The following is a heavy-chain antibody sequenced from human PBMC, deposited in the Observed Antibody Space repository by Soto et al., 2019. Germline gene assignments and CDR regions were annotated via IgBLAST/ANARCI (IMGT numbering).Heavy chain of an antibody. J-gene: IGHJ3*02. Sequence: SVKVSCKASGGTFSSYAISWVRQAPGQGLEWMGGIIPIFGTANYAQKFQGRVTITADESTSTAYMELSSLRSEDTAVYYCARDLEAMSHAFDIWGQGTMVTVSS. CDR1: GGTFSSYA. D-gene: IGHD5-18*01. CDR3: ARDLEAMSHAFDI. CDR2: IIPIFGTA. V-gene: IGHV1-69*13.